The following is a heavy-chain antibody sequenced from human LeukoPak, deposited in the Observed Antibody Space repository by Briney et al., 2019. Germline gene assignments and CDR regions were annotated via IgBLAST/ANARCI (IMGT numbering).Heavy chain of an antibody. CDR2: ISSSSSYI. CDR3: ARGSLLWFGELFIDY. D-gene: IGHD3-10*01. V-gene: IGHV3-21*01. CDR1: GFTFSSYS. Sequence: NPGGSLRLSCAASGFTFSSYSTNWVRQAPGKGLEWVSSISSSSSYIYCADSVKGRFTNSRDNAKNSLYLQMNSLRAEDTAVYYCARGSLLWFGELFIDYWGQGTLVTVSS. J-gene: IGHJ4*02.